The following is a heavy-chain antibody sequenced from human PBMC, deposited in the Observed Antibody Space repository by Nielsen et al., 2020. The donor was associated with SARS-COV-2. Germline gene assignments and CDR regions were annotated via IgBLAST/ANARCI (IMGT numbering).Heavy chain of an antibody. V-gene: IGHV3-73*01. Sequence: ESLEISFAASGFTFGDAIIHWVRQASGKGLEWVGRIRSKTNNYETSYPASVKGRFIICRDESKNMAYLQMNSLKTDDTAVYYCKHYYEIDAWGQGTTVTVSS. CDR3: KHYYEIDA. CDR2: IRSKTNNYET. CDR1: GFTFGDAI. J-gene: IGHJ6*02.